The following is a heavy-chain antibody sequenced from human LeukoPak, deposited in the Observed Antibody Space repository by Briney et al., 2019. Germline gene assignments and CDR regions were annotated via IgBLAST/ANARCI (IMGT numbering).Heavy chain of an antibody. CDR1: GFTFSTYS. D-gene: IGHD1-26*01. J-gene: IGHJ4*02. CDR2: ISSGSVYI. CDR3: ATGVGTTTYFDY. V-gene: IGHV3-21*01. Sequence: PGGSLRLSCAASGFTFSTYSINWVRQAPGKGLEWVSSISSGSVYIYYADSVKGRFTISRDNAKNSLYLQMSSLRAEDTAVYYCATGVGTTTYFDYWGQGTLVTVSS.